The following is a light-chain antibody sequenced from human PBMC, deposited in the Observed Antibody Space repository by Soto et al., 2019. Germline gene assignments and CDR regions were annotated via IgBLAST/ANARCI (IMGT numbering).Light chain of an antibody. Sequence: DIQMTQSPSILSASVGDRVTITCRASQSISSWLACYQQKPGKAPNLLIYKASHLESRVPSRFSGSGSGTEFTLTISSLQPGDFATYYSQHYNSYPSAFGQGTKMDIK. CDR3: QHYNSYPSA. V-gene: IGKV1-5*03. J-gene: IGKJ1*01. CDR2: KAS. CDR1: QSISSW.